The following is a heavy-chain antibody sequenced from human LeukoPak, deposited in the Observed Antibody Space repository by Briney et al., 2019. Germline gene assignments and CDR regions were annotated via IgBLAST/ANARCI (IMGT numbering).Heavy chain of an antibody. CDR2: INPNSGGT. J-gene: IGHJ3*02. CDR1: GYTFTGYY. D-gene: IGHD3-22*01. CDR3: ARAKSYYYYDSSGYYRDAFDI. Sequence: ASVKVSCKASGYTFTGYYMHWVRQAPGQGLEWMGWINPNSGGTNYAQKFQGRVTMTRDTSIGTAYMELSRLRSDDTAVYYCARAKSYYYYDSSGYYRDAFDIWGQGTMVTVSS. V-gene: IGHV1-2*02.